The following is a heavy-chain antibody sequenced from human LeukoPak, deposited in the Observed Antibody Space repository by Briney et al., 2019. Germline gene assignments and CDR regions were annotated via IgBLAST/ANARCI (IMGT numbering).Heavy chain of an antibody. D-gene: IGHD2-15*01. CDR2: ISYDGSNK. J-gene: IGHJ4*02. CDR1: GFTFSSYA. V-gene: IGHV3-30-3*01. CDR3: AKGVTAFCIAGSCYGDY. Sequence: GGSLRLSCAASGFTFSSYAMHWVRQAPGKGLEWVAVISYDGSNKYYADSVKGRFTISRDNSKNTLFLQMISLRAEDTALYYCAKGVTAFCIAGSCYGDYWGQGTLVTVSS.